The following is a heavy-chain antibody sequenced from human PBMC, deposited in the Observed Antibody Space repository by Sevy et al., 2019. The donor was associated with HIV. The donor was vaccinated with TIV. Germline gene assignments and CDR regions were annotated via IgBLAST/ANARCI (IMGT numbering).Heavy chain of an antibody. D-gene: IGHD6-13*01. CDR3: AKDSRVYSSSNFDY. Sequence: GGSLRLSCAASGFTFSDYYMTWIRQAPGKGLEWVSYISSGSTYINYADSVKGRFTISRDNAKNSLYLQMNSLRAEDTAVYYCAKDSRVYSSSNFDYWGQGALVTVSS. V-gene: IGHV3-11*06. CDR2: ISSGSTYI. J-gene: IGHJ4*02. CDR1: GFTFSDYY.